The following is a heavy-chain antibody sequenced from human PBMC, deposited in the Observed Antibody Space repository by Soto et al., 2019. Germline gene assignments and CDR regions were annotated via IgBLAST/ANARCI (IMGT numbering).Heavy chain of an antibody. J-gene: IGHJ4*02. CDR1: GYTFSNYG. V-gene: IGHV1-18*01. CDR3: ARAPKTITTTGSLGF. Sequence: ASVKVSCKASGYTFSNYGISWVRQAPGQGLEWMGWISGYNGNTNYAQNLQGRVTMTTDTSTSTAYMELRSLRYDDTAVYYCARAPKTITTTGSLGFWGQGTLVTVPQ. D-gene: IGHD1-1*01. CDR2: ISGYNGNT.